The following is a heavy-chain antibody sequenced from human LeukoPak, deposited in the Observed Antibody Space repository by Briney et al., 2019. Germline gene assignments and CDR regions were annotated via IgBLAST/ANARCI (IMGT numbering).Heavy chain of an antibody. Sequence: ASVKVSCKASGYTFTSYAMHWVRQAPGQRLEWMGWINAGNGNTKYSQKFQGRVTITRDTSASTAYMELSSLRSEDTAVYYCARASRQLWLLRPFDYWGQGTLVTVSS. CDR2: INAGNGNT. D-gene: IGHD5-18*01. V-gene: IGHV1-3*01. CDR1: GYTFTSYA. CDR3: ARASRQLWLLRPFDY. J-gene: IGHJ4*02.